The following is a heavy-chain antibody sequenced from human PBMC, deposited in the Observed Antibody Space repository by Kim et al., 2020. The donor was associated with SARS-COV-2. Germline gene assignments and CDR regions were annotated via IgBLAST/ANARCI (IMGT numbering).Heavy chain of an antibody. J-gene: IGHJ6*02. D-gene: IGHD2-21*02. CDR2: INRNGSSK. V-gene: IGHV3-7*03. Sequence: GGSLRLSCVASGFTFSGSAMRWVRQAPGKGLEWVACINRNGSSKSNMDSVKGRFTISRDNSKNSLSLQMNNLRVEDTAMYYCARESGDDIDSTLDVWG. CDR3: ARESGDDIDSTLDV. CDR1: GFTFSGSA.